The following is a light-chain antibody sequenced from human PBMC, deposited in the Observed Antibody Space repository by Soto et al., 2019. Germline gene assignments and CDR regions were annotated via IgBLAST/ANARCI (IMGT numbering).Light chain of an antibody. CDR3: QVWDSGSAHVV. J-gene: IGLJ2*01. CDR2: SDT. Sequence: SYELTQPPSVSVAPGKTASISCGGNNIGSGGVHWYQQKPEQAPVLVIYSDTDLPPVIPERFSGSNSANLATLTISRVEGGDEADYYCQVWDSGSAHVVFGGGTKLTVL. V-gene: IGLV3-21*04. CDR1: NIGSGG.